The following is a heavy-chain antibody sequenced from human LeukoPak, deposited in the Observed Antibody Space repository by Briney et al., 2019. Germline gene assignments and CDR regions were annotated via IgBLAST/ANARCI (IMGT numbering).Heavy chain of an antibody. V-gene: IGHV4-30-2*01. CDR1: GVSITGDEDF. CDR2: VRHSGNR. CDR3: ARNGCSSSTCKTE. Sequence: SETLSLTCSVSGVSITGDEDFWAWIRQPPGKGLELIGYVRHSGNRYYDSSLGSRLTISVDRSKNQFSLKLSSVTGADTAVYYCARNGCSSSTCKTEWGQGTLVIVSS. D-gene: IGHD2-2*01. J-gene: IGHJ4*02.